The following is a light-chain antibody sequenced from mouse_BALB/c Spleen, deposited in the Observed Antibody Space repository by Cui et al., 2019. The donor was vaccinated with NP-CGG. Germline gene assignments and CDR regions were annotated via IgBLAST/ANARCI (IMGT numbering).Light chain of an antibody. V-gene: IGLV1*01. CDR2: GTN. CDR3: ALWYSNHWV. CDR1: TGAVNTSNY. Sequence: QAVVTQESALTTSPGETVTLICRSSTGAVNTSNYANWVQEKPDHLFTGLIGGTNNRAPGVPARFSGSLIGDKAALTITGAQTEDEAIYFCALWYSNHWVFGGGTKLTVL. J-gene: IGLJ1*01.